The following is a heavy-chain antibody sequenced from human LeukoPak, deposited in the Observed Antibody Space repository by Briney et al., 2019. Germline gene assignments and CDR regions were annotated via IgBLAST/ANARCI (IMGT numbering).Heavy chain of an antibody. J-gene: IGHJ4*02. V-gene: IGHV4-61*02. CDR2: IYTSGST. CDR1: GGSISSGSYY. CDR3: ARSGSYGDYIDY. Sequence: SQTLSLTCTVSGGSISSGSYYWSWIRQPAGKGLEWIGRIYTSGSTNYNPSLKSRVTISVDTSKNQFSLKLSSVTAADTAVYYCARSGSYGDYIDYWGQGTLVTVSS. D-gene: IGHD1-26*01.